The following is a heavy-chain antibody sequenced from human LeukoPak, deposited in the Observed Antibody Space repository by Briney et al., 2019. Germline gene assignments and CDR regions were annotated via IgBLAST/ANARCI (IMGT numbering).Heavy chain of an antibody. Sequence: GGSLRLSCAASGFTFSSYSMNWVRQAPGKGLEWVSSISSSSSYIYYADSVKGRFTISRDNAKNSLYLQMNSLRAEDTAVYYCASSRRGWELLSYWGQGTLVTVSS. CDR1: GFTFSSYS. J-gene: IGHJ4*02. D-gene: IGHD1-26*01. CDR2: ISSSSSYI. V-gene: IGHV3-21*01. CDR3: ASSRRGWELLSY.